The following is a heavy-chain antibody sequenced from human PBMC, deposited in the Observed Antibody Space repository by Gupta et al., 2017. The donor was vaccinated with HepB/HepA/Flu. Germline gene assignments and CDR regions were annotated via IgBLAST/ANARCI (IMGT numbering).Heavy chain of an antibody. J-gene: IGHJ5*02. V-gene: IGHV4-39*01. CDR3: ARHLRWHSGSLYGWWFDP. CDR1: GGSISSSSYY. CDR2: IYYSGST. D-gene: IGHD1-26*01. Sequence: QLQLQESGPGLVKPAETLSLTCTVSGGSISSSSYYWVWIRQPPGKGLEWIGSIYYSGSTYYNPSLKSRVTISVDTSKNQFSLKLSSVTAADTAVYYCARHLRWHSGSLYGWWFDPWGQGTLVTVSS.